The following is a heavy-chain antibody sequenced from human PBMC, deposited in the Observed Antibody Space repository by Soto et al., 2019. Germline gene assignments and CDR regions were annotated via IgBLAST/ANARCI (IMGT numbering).Heavy chain of an antibody. D-gene: IGHD6-19*01. CDR3: ARDSSGWDYFGY. J-gene: IGHJ4*02. CDR1: GVTFSSYA. CDR2: ISYDGSNK. Sequence: GGSLRLSCAASGVTFSSYAMHWVRQAPGKGLEWVAVISYDGSNKYYADSVKGRFTISRDNSKNTLYLQMNSLRAEDTAVYYCARDSSGWDYFGYWGQGTLVTVSS. V-gene: IGHV3-30-3*01.